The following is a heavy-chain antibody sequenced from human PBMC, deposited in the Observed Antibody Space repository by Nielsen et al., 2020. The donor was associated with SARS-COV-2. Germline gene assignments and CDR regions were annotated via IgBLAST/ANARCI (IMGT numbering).Heavy chain of an antibody. D-gene: IGHD6-13*01. Sequence: GESLKISCVDSTFTLSRENMNWVRQAPGKGLEWLSYINPRGSPIFYADSVRGRFTISRDNAKNSLYLEMTSLRAEDTALYYCARDGTDSSRWHQRVDYWGQGTLVTVSS. CDR2: INPRGSPI. V-gene: IGHV3-48*03. J-gene: IGHJ4*02. CDR1: TFTLSREN. CDR3: ARDGTDSSRWHQRVDY.